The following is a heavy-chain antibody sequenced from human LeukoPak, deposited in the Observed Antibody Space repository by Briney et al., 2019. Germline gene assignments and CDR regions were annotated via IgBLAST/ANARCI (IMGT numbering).Heavy chain of an antibody. CDR2: INGDGRII. J-gene: IGHJ3*02. Sequence: GGSLRLSCAASGFTFSSNWMHWVRQAPGKGLVWISRINGDGRIIEHAESVKGRFTISRDNAKNTLYLQMNSLRAEDTAVYYCARARYYNSSARAFDIWGQGTTVTVSS. CDR3: ARARYYNSSARAFDI. CDR1: GFTFSSNW. V-gene: IGHV3-74*03. D-gene: IGHD2/OR15-2a*01.